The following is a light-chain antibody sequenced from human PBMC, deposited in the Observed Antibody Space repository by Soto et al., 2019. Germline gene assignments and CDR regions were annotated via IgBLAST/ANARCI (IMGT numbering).Light chain of an antibody. J-gene: IGKJ1*01. CDR2: GAS. Sequence: EIVLTHSPGTLSLSPGERATLSCRASQSVSSSYLAWYQQKPGQAPRLHIYGASSRATGIPDRFSGSGSGTDFTLTISRLEPEDFAVYYCQQYGSSRTFGQGTKVDIK. V-gene: IGKV3-20*01. CDR1: QSVSSSY. CDR3: QQYGSSRT.